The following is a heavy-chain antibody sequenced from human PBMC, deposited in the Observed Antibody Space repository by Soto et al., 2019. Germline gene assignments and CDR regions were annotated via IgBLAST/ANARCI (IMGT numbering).Heavy chain of an antibody. Sequence: ASVKVSCKASGYTFTSYYMHWVRQAPGQGLEWMGIINPSGGSTSYAQKFQGRVTMTRDTPTSTVYMELSSLRSEDTAVYYCARDPCIVVVPAATPLPRRGCGMDGWGQGTTVTVS. D-gene: IGHD2-2*01. CDR2: INPSGGST. CDR3: ARDPCIVVVPAATPLPRRGCGMDG. CDR1: GYTFTSYY. V-gene: IGHV1-46*01. J-gene: IGHJ6*02.